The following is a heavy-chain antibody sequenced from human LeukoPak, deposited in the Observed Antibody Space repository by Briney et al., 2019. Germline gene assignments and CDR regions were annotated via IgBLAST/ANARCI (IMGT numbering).Heavy chain of an antibody. CDR1: GFTFSRYG. D-gene: IGHD6-13*01. CDR2: ISYDGSNK. V-gene: IGHV3-30*18. Sequence: PGGSLRLFCAACGFTFSRYGMHWVRQARGKGVEWVAVISYDGSNKYYGDSVKGPFTISIDNSKNTLYLQINSLRAEDTAVYYCAKTPRISWYVWGQGTLVTVSS. CDR3: AKTPRISWYV. J-gene: IGHJ4*02.